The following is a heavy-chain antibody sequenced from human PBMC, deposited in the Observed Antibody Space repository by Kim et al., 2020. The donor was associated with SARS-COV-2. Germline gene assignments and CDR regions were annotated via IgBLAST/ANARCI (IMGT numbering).Heavy chain of an antibody. CDR2: IYYSGST. D-gene: IGHD3-22*01. Sequence: SETLSLTCTVSGGSISSGGYYWSWIRQHPGKGLEWIGYIYYSGSTYYNPSLKSRVTISVDTSKNQFSLKLSSVTAADTAVYYCARDRGGYYDSSGYLRGYYFDYWGQGTLVTVSS. J-gene: IGHJ4*02. CDR1: GGSISSGGYY. V-gene: IGHV4-31*03. CDR3: ARDRGGYYDSSGYLRGYYFDY.